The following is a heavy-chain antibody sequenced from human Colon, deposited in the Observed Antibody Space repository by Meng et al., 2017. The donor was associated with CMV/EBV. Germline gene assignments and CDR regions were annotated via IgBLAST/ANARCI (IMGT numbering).Heavy chain of an antibody. D-gene: IGHD3-22*01. CDR2: IYPGDSDS. Sequence: GESLKISCEGSGYQFTKYWLGWVRQTPGKGLEWLGIIYPGDSDSRYSPSFRGEVTFSADRSLNTAYLHWNSLKTSDSAIYYCARHFNYYDSSRGYVAIDFWGPGTLVTVSS. V-gene: IGHV5-51*01. J-gene: IGHJ4*02. CDR3: ARHFNYYDSSRGYVAIDF. CDR1: GYQFTKYW.